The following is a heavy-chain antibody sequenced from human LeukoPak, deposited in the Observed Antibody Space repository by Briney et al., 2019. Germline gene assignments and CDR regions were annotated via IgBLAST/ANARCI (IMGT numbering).Heavy chain of an antibody. CDR1: GFTLSTYW. D-gene: IGHD6-19*01. Sequence: GGSLRLSCAASGFTLSTYWMSWVRQAPGKGLEWVANIKQDGSQKYYVDSVRGRFTISRDNAKNSLYLQMNSLRAEDTAVYYCARETPDSSGWDWGQGTLVTVSS. V-gene: IGHV3-7*01. J-gene: IGHJ4*02. CDR2: IKQDGSQK. CDR3: ARETPDSSGWD.